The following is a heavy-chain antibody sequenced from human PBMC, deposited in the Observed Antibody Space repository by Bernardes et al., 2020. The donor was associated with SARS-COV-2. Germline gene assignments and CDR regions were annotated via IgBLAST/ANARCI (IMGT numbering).Heavy chain of an antibody. Sequence: SVKVSCKASGYTFTSYGISWVRQAPGQGLEWMGWISAYNGNTNYAQKLQGRVTMTTDTSTSTAYMELRSLRSDDTAVYYCARGPYDILTGYFLANFDYWGQGTLVTVSS. D-gene: IGHD3-9*01. J-gene: IGHJ4*02. CDR2: ISAYNGNT. V-gene: IGHV1-18*01. CDR3: ARGPYDILTGYFLANFDY. CDR1: GYTFTSYG.